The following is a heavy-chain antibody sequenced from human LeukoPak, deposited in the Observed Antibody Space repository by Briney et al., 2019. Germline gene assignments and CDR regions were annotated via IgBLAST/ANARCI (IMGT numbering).Heavy chain of an antibody. CDR2: IIPIFGTA. J-gene: IGHJ5*02. D-gene: IGHD3-10*01. CDR3: ARDGPTYYGSVLNWFDP. CDR1: GGTFSSYA. Sequence: GASVKVSCKAFGGTFSSYAISWVRQAPGQGLEWMGGIIPIFGTANYAQKFQGRVTITADESTSTAYMELSSLRSEDTAVYYCARDGPTYYGSVLNWFDPWGQGTLVTVSS. V-gene: IGHV1-69*13.